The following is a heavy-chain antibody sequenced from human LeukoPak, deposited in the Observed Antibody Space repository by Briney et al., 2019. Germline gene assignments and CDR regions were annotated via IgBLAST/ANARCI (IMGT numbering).Heavy chain of an antibody. V-gene: IGHV4-38-2*01. CDR2: FYHSGTT. CDR1: GYSITSGCY. CDR3: ARVLGMVAAFDP. D-gene: IGHD1-26*01. J-gene: IGHJ5*02. Sequence: SETLSLTCALSGYSITSGCYWGWTRQPPGKGLEWIGRFYHSGTTYQNPSLRSPVTISRDTSKNQFCLKLSSVTATETAVYFCARVLGMVAAFDPSGQGAPFTVSS.